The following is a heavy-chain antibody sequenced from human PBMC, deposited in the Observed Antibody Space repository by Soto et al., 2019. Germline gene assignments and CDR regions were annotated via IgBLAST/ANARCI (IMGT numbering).Heavy chain of an antibody. CDR1: GFTFSNAW. CDR3: TPEIPEVYSSGWYDFFDAFDI. CDR2: IKSKTDGGTT. Sequence: GGSLRLSCAASGFTFSNAWMNWVRQAPGKGLEWVGRIKSKTDGGTTDYAAPVKGRFTISRDDSKNTLYLQMNSLKTEDTAVYYCTPEIPEVYSSGWYDFFDAFDIWGQGTMVTVSS. J-gene: IGHJ3*02. D-gene: IGHD6-19*01. V-gene: IGHV3-15*07.